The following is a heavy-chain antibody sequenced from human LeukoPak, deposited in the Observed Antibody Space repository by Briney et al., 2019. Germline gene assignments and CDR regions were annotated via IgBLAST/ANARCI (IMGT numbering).Heavy chain of an antibody. Sequence: SETLSLTCTVSGGSISSYYWSWIRQPPGKGLEWIGYIYYSGSTNYNPSLKSRVTISVDTSKNQFSLKLSSVTAAGTAVYYCARLWSRNWFDPWGQGTLVTVSS. CDR1: GGSISSYY. V-gene: IGHV4-59*08. D-gene: IGHD3-10*01. CDR3: ARLWSRNWFDP. J-gene: IGHJ5*02. CDR2: IYYSGST.